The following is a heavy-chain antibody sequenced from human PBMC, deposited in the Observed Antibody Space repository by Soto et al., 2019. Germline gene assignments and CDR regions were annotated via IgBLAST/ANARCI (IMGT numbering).Heavy chain of an antibody. CDR1: GFTFSSYD. CDR2: ISYDGSNK. CDR3: AKDQTLGGSDY. J-gene: IGHJ4*02. Sequence: QVQLVESGGGVVQPGRSLRLSCAASGFTFSSYDMHWVRQAPGKGLEWVAVISYDGSNKYYADSVKGRFTISRDNSNNTLYLQMNSLRAEYTAVYYYAKDQTLGGSDYWGQGTLVTV. V-gene: IGHV3-30*18. D-gene: IGHD1-26*01.